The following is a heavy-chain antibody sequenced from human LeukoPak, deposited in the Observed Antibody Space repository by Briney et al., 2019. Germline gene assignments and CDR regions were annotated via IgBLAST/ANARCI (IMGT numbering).Heavy chain of an antibody. CDR3: AKDTLILLTGSAAFDI. V-gene: IGHV1-8*01. J-gene: IGHJ3*02. CDR2: VSGNSGDT. CDR1: GYTFTSHD. D-gene: IGHD7-27*01. Sequence: ASVKVSCKASGYTFTSHDINWVRQAAGQAPEWIGWVSGNSGDTGYAQKFQGRVTITKSTSISTAYMELSSLRSDDTAVYYCAKDTLILLTGSAAFDIWGQGTMVTVSS.